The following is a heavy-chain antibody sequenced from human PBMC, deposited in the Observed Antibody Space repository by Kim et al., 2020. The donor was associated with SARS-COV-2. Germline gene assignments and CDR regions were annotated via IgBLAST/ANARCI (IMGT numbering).Heavy chain of an antibody. CDR3: ASDPRVGGGDCPDY. CDR2: INPKSGGT. CDR1: GYTFTAYY. Sequence: ASVKVSCQASGYTFTAYYMHWVRQAPGQGLEWMGRINPKSGGTNYAQKFQGRVTMTRDTSISTAYMELYSLRSDDTAVYYCASDPRVGGGDCPDYWGQGTLVTVSS. J-gene: IGHJ4*02. V-gene: IGHV1-2*06. D-gene: IGHD2-21*02.